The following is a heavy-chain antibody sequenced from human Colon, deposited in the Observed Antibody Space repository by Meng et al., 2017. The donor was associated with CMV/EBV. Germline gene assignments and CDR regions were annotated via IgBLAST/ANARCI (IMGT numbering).Heavy chain of an antibody. CDR3: ARVTRDYPDSPIAFDY. J-gene: IGHJ4*02. CDR2: IYYSGST. V-gene: IGHV4-39*07. CDR1: GGSISSECYY. D-gene: IGHD4-17*01. Sequence: SETLSLTCTVSGGSISSECYYWGWIRQPPGQGLEWIGYIYYSGSTSYNPSLTSRVAISVDTSKNQFSLKLSSVTAADTAVYYCARVTRDYPDSPIAFDYWGQGTLVTVSS.